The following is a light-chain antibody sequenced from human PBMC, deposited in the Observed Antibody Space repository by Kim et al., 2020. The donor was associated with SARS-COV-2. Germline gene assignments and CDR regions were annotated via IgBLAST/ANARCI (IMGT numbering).Light chain of an antibody. V-gene: IGLV2-18*02. J-gene: IGLJ2*01. Sequence: QSALTQPPSVSGSPGQSVTISCTGTSSDVGSYNRVSWYQQPPGTAPKLIIYEVNNRSSGVPDRFSGSKSGNTASLTISGLQAEDEADYYCSSYTSSNTLVFGGGTQLTVL. CDR2: EVN. CDR1: SSDVGSYNR. CDR3: SSYTSSNTLV.